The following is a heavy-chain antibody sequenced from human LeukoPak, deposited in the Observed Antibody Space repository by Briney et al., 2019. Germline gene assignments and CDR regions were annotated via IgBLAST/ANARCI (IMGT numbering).Heavy chain of an antibody. CDR2: IIPIFGIA. D-gene: IGHD3-22*01. CDR1: GGTFSSYA. V-gene: IGHV1-69*04. CDR3: AREGYYDSSGYYPPAYYFDY. Sequence: SVKVSCKASGGTFSSYAISWVRQAPGQGLEWMGRIIPIFGIANYAQKFQGRVTITADKSTSRAYMELSSLRSEDTAVYYCAREGYYDSSGYYPPAYYFDYWGQGTLVTVSS. J-gene: IGHJ4*02.